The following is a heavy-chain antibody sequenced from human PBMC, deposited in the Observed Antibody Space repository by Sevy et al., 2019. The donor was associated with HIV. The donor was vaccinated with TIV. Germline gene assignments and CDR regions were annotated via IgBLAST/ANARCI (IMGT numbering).Heavy chain of an antibody. CDR2: ISYEGSEK. CDR1: GVIFSTYG. J-gene: IGHJ6*02. CDR3: AKMQGGSYNYYGMDV. V-gene: IGHV3-30*18. D-gene: IGHD1-26*01. Sequence: GGSLRLSCAASGVIFSTYGIHWVRQAPGKGLEWVAVISYEGSEKYYADSVRGRFNIYRDNSKNTLYLQMNSLRVEDTAIYYCAKMQGGSYNYYGMDVWGQGTTVTVSS.